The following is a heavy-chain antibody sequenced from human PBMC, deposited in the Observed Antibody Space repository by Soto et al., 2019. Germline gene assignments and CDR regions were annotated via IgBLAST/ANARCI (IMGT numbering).Heavy chain of an antibody. J-gene: IGHJ4*01. CDR3: ATLNSFGSDF. D-gene: IGHD3-3*01. CDR2: VTGDGTTT. Sequence: EVQLVESGGGLVQPGGSLRLSCAVSGLTFSNFWMHWVRQAPRKGLVWVSRVTGDGTTTDYADSVKGRFTISRDNAKNTVFLQMNSLRAEDTAVYYCATLNSFGSDFWGHGTLVTVSS. CDR1: GLTFSNFW. V-gene: IGHV3-74*01.